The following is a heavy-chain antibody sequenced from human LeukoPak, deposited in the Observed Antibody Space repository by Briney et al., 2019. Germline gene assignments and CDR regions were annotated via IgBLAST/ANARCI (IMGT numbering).Heavy chain of an antibody. CDR2: INSDGSST. CDR1: GFTFSSYW. Sequence: GGSLRLSCAASGFTFSSYWMHWVRQAPGKGLVWVSRINSDGSSTSYADSVKGRFTISRDNAKTSLYLQMDSLRAEDTAVYWCARGPTNGQAFDYWGQGTLVSVSS. V-gene: IGHV3-74*01. CDR3: ARGPTNGQAFDY. D-gene: IGHD2-8*01. J-gene: IGHJ4*02.